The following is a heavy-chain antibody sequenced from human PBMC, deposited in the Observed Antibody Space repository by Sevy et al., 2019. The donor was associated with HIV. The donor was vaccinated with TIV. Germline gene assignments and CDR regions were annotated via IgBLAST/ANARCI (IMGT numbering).Heavy chain of an antibody. V-gene: IGHV3-23*01. D-gene: IGHD2-2*01. CDR1: GFTFSSYA. Sequence: GGSLRLSCAASGFTFSSYAMSWVRQAPGKGLEWVSAISGSGGSTYYADSVKGRFTISRDNSKNTLYLQMNSLRAEDTAVYYCAKVTPYCSSTSCYLSTDYYGMDVWGQGTTVTVSS. CDR3: AKVTPYCSSTSCYLSTDYYGMDV. J-gene: IGHJ6*02. CDR2: ISGSGGST.